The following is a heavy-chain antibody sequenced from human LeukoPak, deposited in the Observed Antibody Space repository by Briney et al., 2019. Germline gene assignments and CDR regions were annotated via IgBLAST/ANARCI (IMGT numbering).Heavy chain of an antibody. CDR1: GFMFNSYS. V-gene: IGHV3-48*04. CDR3: ASWTGHSFLY. J-gene: IGHJ4*02. CDR2: VSSSGSPI. Sequence: GGSLRLSCAASGFMFNSYSMNWVRQAPGKGLEWVSSVSSSGSPIYYADSVKGRFTISRDNAKNSLYLQISSLRAEDTAVYYCASWTGHSFLYRGQGTLVTDSS. D-gene: IGHD3/OR15-3a*01.